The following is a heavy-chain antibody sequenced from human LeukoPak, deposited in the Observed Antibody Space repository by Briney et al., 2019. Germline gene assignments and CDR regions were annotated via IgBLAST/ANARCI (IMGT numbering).Heavy chain of an antibody. J-gene: IGHJ4*02. Sequence: GGSLRLSCAASGFTFGSYAMSWVRQAPGKGLEWVSAISGSGGSTYYADSVKGRFTISRDNSKNTLYLQMNSLRAEDTAVYYCAKVRWGVVLGYWGQGTLVTVSS. CDR2: ISGSGGST. CDR1: GFTFGSYA. V-gene: IGHV3-23*01. CDR3: AKVRWGVVLGY. D-gene: IGHD2-15*01.